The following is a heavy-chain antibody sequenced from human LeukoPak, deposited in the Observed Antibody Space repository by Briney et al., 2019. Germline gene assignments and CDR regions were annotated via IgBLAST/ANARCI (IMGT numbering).Heavy chain of an antibody. V-gene: IGHV1-3*01. Sequence: ASVKVSCKASGYTFTSYAMHWVRQAPGQRLEWMGWINAGNGNTKYSQKFQGRVTITRDTSASTAYMELSSLRSEDTAVYYCATVVPAALGRYYFDYWGQGTLVTVSS. CDR3: ATVVPAALGRYYFDY. CDR1: GYTFTSYA. D-gene: IGHD2-2*01. J-gene: IGHJ4*02. CDR2: INAGNGNT.